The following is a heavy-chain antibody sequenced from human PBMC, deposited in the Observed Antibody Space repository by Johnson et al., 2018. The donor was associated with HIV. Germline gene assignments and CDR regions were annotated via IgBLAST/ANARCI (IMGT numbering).Heavy chain of an antibody. V-gene: IGHV3-7*05. Sequence: VLLVESGGGLVHPGGSLRLSCAASGFTFSSTWMNWVRQAPGKGLEWVANIKEDGSEKYDVDSVRGRLTISRDNAKNSLYRQMNSLRAEDTALYYCARPIARGASDIWGQGTMVTVSS. J-gene: IGHJ3*02. CDR3: ARPIARGASDI. CDR2: IKEDGSEK. CDR1: GFTFSSTW. D-gene: IGHD3-10*01.